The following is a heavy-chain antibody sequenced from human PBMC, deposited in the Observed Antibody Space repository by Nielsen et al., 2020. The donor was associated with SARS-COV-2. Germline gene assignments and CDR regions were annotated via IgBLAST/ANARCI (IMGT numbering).Heavy chain of an antibody. CDR2: IYHSGST. CDR1: GGSISSSNW. V-gene: IGHV4-4*02. CDR3: ASSRGGVAGSLDY. Sequence: SCTVSGGSISSSNWWSWVRQPPGKGLEWIGEIYHSGSTNYNPSLKSRVTISVDKSKNQFSLKLSSVTAADTAVYYCASSRGGVAGSLDYWGQGTLVTVSS. D-gene: IGHD6-19*01. J-gene: IGHJ4*02.